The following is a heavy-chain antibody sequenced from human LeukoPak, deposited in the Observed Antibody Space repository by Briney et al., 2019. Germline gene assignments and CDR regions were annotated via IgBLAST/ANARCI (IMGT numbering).Heavy chain of an antibody. J-gene: IGHJ4*02. Sequence: GGSLRLSCEASGFTFSNYPMSWVRQAPGRGLEWVSVISESGDVTHYADAMKGRFTISRDNAKNTLNLQMNSLRAEDTAVYYCAKDLANYYGSGSYSNWGQGTLVTVSS. D-gene: IGHD3-10*01. CDR3: AKDLANYYGSGSYSN. CDR1: GFTFSNYP. V-gene: IGHV3-23*01. CDR2: ISESGDVT.